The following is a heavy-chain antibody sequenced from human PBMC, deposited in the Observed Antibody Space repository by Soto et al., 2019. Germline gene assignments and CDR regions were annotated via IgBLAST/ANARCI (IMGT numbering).Heavy chain of an antibody. V-gene: IGHV3-11*06. CDR1: GFTFSDYY. J-gene: IGHJ4*02. Sequence: GGSLRLSCAASGFTFSDYYMSWIRQAPGKGLEWVSYISSSSSYTNYADSVKGRFTISRDNAKNSLYLQMNSLRAEDTAVYYCARDPSYYDSSGKGDYWGQGTLVTVSS. D-gene: IGHD3-22*01. CDR3: ARDPSYYDSSGKGDY. CDR2: ISSSSSYT.